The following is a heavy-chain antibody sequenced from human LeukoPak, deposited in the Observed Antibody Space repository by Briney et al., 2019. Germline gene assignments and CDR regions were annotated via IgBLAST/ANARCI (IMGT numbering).Heavy chain of an antibody. J-gene: IGHJ6*03. CDR1: PDSVTDYY. V-gene: IGHV4-4*07. D-gene: IGHD3-10*01. Sequence: PETLSPTCTVSPDSVTDYYWSWIRQPVGKGLEWIGYIYDIGSANYNPSLQSRVTMSVDRSKNQSSLKLTSVTDADTAVYYCARGGSFYYYMDVWGKGTTVTVSS. CDR3: ARGGSFYYYMDV. CDR2: IYDIGSA.